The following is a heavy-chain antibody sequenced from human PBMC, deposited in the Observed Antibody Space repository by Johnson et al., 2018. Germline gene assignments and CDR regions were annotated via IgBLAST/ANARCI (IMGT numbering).Heavy chain of an antibody. CDR1: GFTFSDYY. Sequence: QLVESGGGLVKPGGSLRLSCAASGFTFSDYYMSWLRQAPGKGLEWVSYISSSSSTIYYADSVKGRFTISRDNAKNSLYLQMNSLRDEEPAVYYCARAIVGKGYFQHWGQGTLVTVSS. V-gene: IGHV3-11*04. J-gene: IGHJ1*01. CDR3: ARAIVGKGYFQH. D-gene: IGHD1-26*01. CDR2: ISSSSSTI.